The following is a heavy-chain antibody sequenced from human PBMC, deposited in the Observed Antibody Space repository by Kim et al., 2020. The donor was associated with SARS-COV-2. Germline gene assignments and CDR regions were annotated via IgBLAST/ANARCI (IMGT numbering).Heavy chain of an antibody. V-gene: IGHV3-43*02. CDR3: AKDIGYYGSGSYAMDV. J-gene: IGHJ6*02. CDR2: ISGDGDST. D-gene: IGHD3-10*01. Sequence: GGSLRLSCVASGFNFRDHGMHWVRQAPGKGLEWVSLISGDGDSTYYVDFVKGRFTISRDNSRNSLYLQMNSLRREDTALYYCAKDIGYYGSGSYAMDVWGRGTTVTVSS. CDR1: GFNFRDHG.